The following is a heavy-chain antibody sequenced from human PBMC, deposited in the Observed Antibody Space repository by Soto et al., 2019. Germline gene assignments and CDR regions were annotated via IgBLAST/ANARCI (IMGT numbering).Heavy chain of an antibody. CDR3: ARTDDYGDYGCY. CDR1: GGSISSGDYY. D-gene: IGHD4-17*01. Sequence: QVQLQESGPGLVKPSQTLSLTCTVSGGSISSGDYYWSWISQPPGKGLEWIGYIYYSGSTYYNPYLKSRVTRSVDTSKNQFSLKLSSVTAADTAVYYCARTDDYGDYGCYWGHGTLFTVSS. CDR2: IYYSGST. J-gene: IGHJ4*01. V-gene: IGHV4-30-4*01.